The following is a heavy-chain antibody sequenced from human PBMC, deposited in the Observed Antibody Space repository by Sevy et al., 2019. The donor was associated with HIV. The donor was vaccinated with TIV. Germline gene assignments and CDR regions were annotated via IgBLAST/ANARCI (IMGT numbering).Heavy chain of an antibody. D-gene: IGHD3-16*01. Sequence: GGSLRLSCAASGFTFSANWMNWVRQAPGKGLEWVANIKAVGSDKHYVDSVEGRFTISRDNAKNLLVLQMNSLRVEDTAVYYCAHETFGRFESWGQGTLVTVSS. CDR2: IKAVGSDK. CDR1: GFTFSANW. J-gene: IGHJ4*02. CDR3: AHETFGRFES. V-gene: IGHV3-7*01.